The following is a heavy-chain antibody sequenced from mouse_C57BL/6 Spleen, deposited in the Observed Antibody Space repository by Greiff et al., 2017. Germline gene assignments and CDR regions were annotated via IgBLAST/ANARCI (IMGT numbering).Heavy chain of an antibody. Sequence: QVQLQQSGAELVRPGTSVKVSCKASGYAFTNYLIEWVKQRPGQGLEWIGVINPGSGGTNYNEKFKGKATLTADKSSSTAYMQLSSLTSEDSAVYFCARAGGSRSYWGQGTTLTVSS. CDR2: INPGSGGT. V-gene: IGHV1-54*01. CDR1: GYAFTNYL. J-gene: IGHJ2*01. D-gene: IGHD1-1*01. CDR3: ARAGGSRSY.